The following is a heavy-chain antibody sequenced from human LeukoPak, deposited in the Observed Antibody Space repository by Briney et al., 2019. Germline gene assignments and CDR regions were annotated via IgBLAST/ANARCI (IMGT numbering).Heavy chain of an antibody. CDR3: ARGKLWTYDSSGYYLDY. J-gene: IGHJ4*02. D-gene: IGHD3-22*01. CDR2: IHSGGTT. Sequence: GGSLRLSCRPSGFXVSRYYMSWVRQAPGKGLECISLIHSGGTTFYADSVKGRFTLSRDNSKNTLYLQMNSLRAEDTAVYYCARGKLWTYDSSGYYLDYWGQGTLVTVSS. V-gene: IGHV3-66*01. CDR1: GFXVSRYY.